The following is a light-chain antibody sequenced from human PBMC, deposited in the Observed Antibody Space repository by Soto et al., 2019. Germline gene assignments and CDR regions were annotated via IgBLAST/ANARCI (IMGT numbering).Light chain of an antibody. CDR1: QSVSSTY. CDR2: AAS. CDR3: QQDGNSLFT. V-gene: IGKV3-20*01. J-gene: IGKJ3*01. Sequence: EIVLTQSPGTLSLSPGERATLSCRASQSVSSTYLAWYQQKPGQAPRLLIYAASIRATGIPDRFSGSGSGTDFTLTISRLEPEDFAVYYCQQDGNSLFTFGPGTKVYIK.